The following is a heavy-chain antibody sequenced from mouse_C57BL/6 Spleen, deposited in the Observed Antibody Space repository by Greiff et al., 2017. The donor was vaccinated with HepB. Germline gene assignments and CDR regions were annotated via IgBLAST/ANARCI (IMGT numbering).Heavy chain of an antibody. D-gene: IGHD2-4*01. Sequence: EVQGVESGGDLVKPGGSLKLSCAASGFTFSSYGMSWVRQTPDKRLEWVATISSGGSYTYYPDSVKGRFTISRDNAKNTLYLQMSSLKSEDTAMYYCARHGDYDYPWFAYWGQGTLVTVSA. CDR2: ISSGGSYT. CDR1: GFTFSSYG. V-gene: IGHV5-6*01. J-gene: IGHJ3*01. CDR3: ARHGDYDYPWFAY.